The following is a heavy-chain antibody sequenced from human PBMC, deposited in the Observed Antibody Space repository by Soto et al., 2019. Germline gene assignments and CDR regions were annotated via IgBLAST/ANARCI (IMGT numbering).Heavy chain of an antibody. Sequence: QVQLQESGPGLVKPSETLSLTCTVSGGSISSYYWSWIRQPPGKGLEWIGYIYYSGSTNYNPSLKSRFTIAVDTSTHQFSLKLSSVTAADTAVYYCARGAYGDYEGGYYYYYMDVWGKGTTVTVSS. V-gene: IGHV4-59*01. CDR2: IYYSGST. CDR3: ARGAYGDYEGGYYYYYMDV. J-gene: IGHJ6*03. D-gene: IGHD4-17*01. CDR1: GGSISSYY.